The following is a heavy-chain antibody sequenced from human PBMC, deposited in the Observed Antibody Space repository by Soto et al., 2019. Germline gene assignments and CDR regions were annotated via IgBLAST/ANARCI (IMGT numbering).Heavy chain of an antibody. Sequence: EVQLMESGGGLVQPGGSLRLSCAASGFTFDNYAMNWFRQAPGKGLEWVSGISATGGSTYYAASVRGRFGISRDNSKNTLDLQMNSLRAEDTAVYYCARSLDVFLWLGELLSLGFDSWGQGTLVTASS. CDR2: ISATGGST. CDR1: GFTFDNYA. CDR3: ARSLDVFLWLGELLSLGFDS. V-gene: IGHV3-23*01. D-gene: IGHD3-10*01. J-gene: IGHJ4*02.